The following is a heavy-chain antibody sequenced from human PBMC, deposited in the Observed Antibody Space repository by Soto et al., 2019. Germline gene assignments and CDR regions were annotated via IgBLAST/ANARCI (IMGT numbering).Heavy chain of an antibody. CDR3: ARDHEWLLPKFDY. D-gene: IGHD3-22*01. CDR1: GYTXNSYG. Sequence: SXKVSFKASGYTXNSYGIRWVRQAPGQGLEWMGWISAYNGNTNYAQKLQGRVTITTDTSTSTAYMELRSLRSDDTAVYYCARDHEWLLPKFDYWGQGTLVTVSS. J-gene: IGHJ4*02. V-gene: IGHV1-18*01. CDR2: ISAYNGNT.